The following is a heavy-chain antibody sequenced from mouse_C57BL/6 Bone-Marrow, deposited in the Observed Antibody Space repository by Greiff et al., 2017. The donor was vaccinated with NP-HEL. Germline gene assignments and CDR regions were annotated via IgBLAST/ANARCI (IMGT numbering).Heavy chain of an antibody. Sequence: VQLQQSGPELVKPGASVKIPCKASGYTFTDYNMDWVKQSHGKSLEWIGDINPNNGGTIYNQKFKGKATLTVDKSSSTAYMELRSLTSEDTAVYYCARDQKNGYDEFDYWGQGTTLTVSS. J-gene: IGHJ2*01. CDR1: GYTFTDYN. D-gene: IGHD2-2*01. CDR2: INPNNGGT. CDR3: ARDQKNGYDEFDY. V-gene: IGHV1-18*01.